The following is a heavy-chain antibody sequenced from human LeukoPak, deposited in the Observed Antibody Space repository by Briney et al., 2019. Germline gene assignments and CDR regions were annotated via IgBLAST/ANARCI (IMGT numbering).Heavy chain of an antibody. CDR3: ARGPKRITIFGVVNLGYYMDV. V-gene: IGHV3-7*01. Sequence: PGGSLRLSCAASGFTFSSYWMSWVRQAPGKGLEWVANIKQDGSEKYYVDSVKGRFTISRDNAKNSLYLQMNSLRAEDTAVYYCARGPKRITIFGVVNLGYYMDVWGKGTTATVSS. J-gene: IGHJ6*03. D-gene: IGHD3-3*01. CDR2: IKQDGSEK. CDR1: GFTFSSYW.